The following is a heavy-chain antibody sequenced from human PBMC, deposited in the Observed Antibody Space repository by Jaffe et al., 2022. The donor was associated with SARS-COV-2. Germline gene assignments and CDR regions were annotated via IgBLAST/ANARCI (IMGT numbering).Heavy chain of an antibody. CDR2: IYYSGST. Sequence: QVQLQESGPGLVKPSETLSLTCTVSGGSVSSGNYYWSWIRQPPGKGLEWIGYIYYSGSTNYNPSLKSRVTISVDTSKNQFSLKLSSVTAADTAVYYCASSYDILTGSLEYWGQGTLVTVSS. CDR3: ASSYDILTGSLEY. D-gene: IGHD3-9*01. CDR1: GGSVSSGNYY. J-gene: IGHJ4*02. V-gene: IGHV4-61*01.